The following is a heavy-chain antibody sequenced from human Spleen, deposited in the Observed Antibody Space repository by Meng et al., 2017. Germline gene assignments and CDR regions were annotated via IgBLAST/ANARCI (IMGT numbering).Heavy chain of an antibody. CDR1: GGSFSGYY. J-gene: IGHJ4*02. Sequence: QGQLQRWGAGLLKPSGVLSLTCAVYGGSFSGYYWSWIRQPPGKGLEWIGEINHSGSTNYNPSLKSRVTISVDTSKNQFSLKLSSVTAADTAVYYCARGLSVFWSGYYADYWGQGTLVTVSS. CDR2: INHSGST. CDR3: ARGLSVFWSGYYADY. D-gene: IGHD3-3*01. V-gene: IGHV4-34*01.